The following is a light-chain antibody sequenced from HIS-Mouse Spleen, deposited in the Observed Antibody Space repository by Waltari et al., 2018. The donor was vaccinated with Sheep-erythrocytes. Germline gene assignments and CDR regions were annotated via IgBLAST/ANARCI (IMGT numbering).Light chain of an antibody. CDR1: SSDVGGDNY. J-gene: IGLJ1*01. V-gene: IGLV2-11*01. CDR3: CSYAGSYNHV. Sequence: QSALTQPRSVSGSPGQSVTIPCTGTSSDVGGDNYVSWYQQHPGKAPKLMIYDVSTRPSGVPDRFSGSKSGNTASLTISGLQAEDEADYYCCSYAGSYNHVFATGTKVTVL. CDR2: DVS.